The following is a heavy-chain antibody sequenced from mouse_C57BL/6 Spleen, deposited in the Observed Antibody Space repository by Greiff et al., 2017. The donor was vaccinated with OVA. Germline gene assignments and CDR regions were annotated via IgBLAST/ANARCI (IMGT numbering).Heavy chain of an antibody. J-gene: IGHJ2*01. Sequence: EVQLQESGPGLVKPSQSLSLTCSVTGYSITSGYYWNWIRQFPGNKLEWMGYISYDGSNNYNPSLKNRIPITRDTSKNQFFLKLNSVTTENTATYYCARVGTTPCFDYWGQGTTLTVSS. CDR3: ARVGTTPCFDY. CDR1: GYSITSGYY. D-gene: IGHD2-3*01. V-gene: IGHV3-6*01. CDR2: ISYDGSN.